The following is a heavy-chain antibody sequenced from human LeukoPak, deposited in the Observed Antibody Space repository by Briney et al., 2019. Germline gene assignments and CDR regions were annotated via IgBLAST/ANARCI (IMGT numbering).Heavy chain of an antibody. J-gene: IGHJ6*03. Sequence: ASETLSLTCTVSGGSISSSSYYWGWIRQPPGKGLEWIGSIYYSGSTYYNPSLKSRVTISVDTSKNQFSLKLSSVTAADTAVYYCARHVRRVRGVMPWGNYYYYMDVWGKGTTVTISS. CDR3: ARHVRRVRGVMPWGNYYYYMDV. CDR1: GGSISSSSYY. CDR2: IYYSGST. V-gene: IGHV4-39*01. D-gene: IGHD3-10*01.